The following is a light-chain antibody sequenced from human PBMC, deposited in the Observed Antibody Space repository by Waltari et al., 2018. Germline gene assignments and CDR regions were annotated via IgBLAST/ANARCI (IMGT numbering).Light chain of an antibody. V-gene: IGKV3-11*01. CDR1: QSVGTY. CDR2: DAS. J-gene: IGKJ4*01. CDR3: QQRRNWPLT. Sequence: EIVLTQSPAILSFSPGESATLSCRASQSVGTYLAWYQQRPGQSPRLLIYDASYRATGIPARFSGSGSETDFTLTISSLQPEDFAVYYCQQRRNWPLTFGGGTRVQI.